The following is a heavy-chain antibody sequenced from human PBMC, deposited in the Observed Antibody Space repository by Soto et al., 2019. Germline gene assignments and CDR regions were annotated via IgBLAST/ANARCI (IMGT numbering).Heavy chain of an antibody. Sequence: PGGSLRLSCAASGFTFSSYSMNWVRQAPGKGLEWVSSISSSSSYIYYADSVKGRFTISRDNAKNSLYLQMNSLRAEDTAVYYCARDGYGSGSFNGYWGQGTLVTVSS. J-gene: IGHJ4*02. CDR3: ARDGYGSGSFNGY. D-gene: IGHD3-10*01. V-gene: IGHV3-21*01. CDR2: ISSSSSYI. CDR1: GFTFSSYS.